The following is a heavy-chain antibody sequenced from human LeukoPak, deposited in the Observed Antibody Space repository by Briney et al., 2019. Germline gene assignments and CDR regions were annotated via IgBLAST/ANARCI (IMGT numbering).Heavy chain of an antibody. D-gene: IGHD3-16*01. CDR2: INPNSGGT. V-gene: IGHV1-2*02. Sequence: ASVKVSCKASGYTFTDYYMHWVRHAPGQGLEWMGWINPNSGGTKYAQKFQGRVTLTRDTSISTAYMELRGLRSDDTAAYYCARDGALDFWGQGTLVTVSS. CDR3: ARDGALDF. J-gene: IGHJ4*02. CDR1: GYTFTDYY.